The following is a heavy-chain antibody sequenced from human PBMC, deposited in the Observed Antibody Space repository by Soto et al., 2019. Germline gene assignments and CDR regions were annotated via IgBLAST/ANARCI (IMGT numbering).Heavy chain of an antibody. CDR2: IKSKTDGGTT. D-gene: IGHD4-17*01. CDR3: TTELRSDENYYYGMDV. V-gene: IGHV3-15*01. J-gene: IGHJ6*02. CDR1: GFTFSNAW. Sequence: PGGSLRLSCAASGFTFSNAWVSWVRQAPGKGLEWVGRIKSKTDGGTTDYAAPVKGRFTISRDDSKNTLYLQMNSLKTEDTAVYYCTTELRSDENYYYGMDVWGQGTTVTVSS.